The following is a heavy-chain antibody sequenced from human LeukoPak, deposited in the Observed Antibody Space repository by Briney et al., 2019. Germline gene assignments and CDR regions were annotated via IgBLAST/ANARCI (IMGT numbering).Heavy chain of an antibody. J-gene: IGHJ4*02. CDR3: ARGHPDSMNY. CDR2: IDNNGIT. Sequence: PSETLSLTCAVSGESFSGNFWTWIRQSPGKGLEWIGEIDNNGITNYNPSLKSRVTISVDTSKNQFSLKLSSVTAADTAVYYCARGHPDSMNYWGQGTLVTVSS. CDR1: GESFSGNF. V-gene: IGHV4-34*01. D-gene: IGHD3-22*01.